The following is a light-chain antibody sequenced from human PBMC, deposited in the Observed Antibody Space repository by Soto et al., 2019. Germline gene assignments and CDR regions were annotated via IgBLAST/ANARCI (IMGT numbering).Light chain of an antibody. J-gene: IGLJ2*01. CDR2: LNSDGSH. CDR3: QTWGTGVV. Sequence: QSVLTQSPSASASLGASVKLTCTLSSGHSSYAIAWHQQQPEKGPRYLMKLNSDGSHSKGDGIPDRFSGSSSGAERYLTISSLQSADEADYYCQTWGTGVVFGGGTKLTVL. CDR1: SGHSSYA. V-gene: IGLV4-69*02.